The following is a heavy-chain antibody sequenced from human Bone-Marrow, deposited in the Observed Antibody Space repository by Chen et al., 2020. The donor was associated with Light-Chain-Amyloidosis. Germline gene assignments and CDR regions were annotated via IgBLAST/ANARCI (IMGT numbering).Heavy chain of an antibody. Sequence: QLQLQESGPGLVKASETLSLTCAVSGGSISTSDYFWGWVRQPPGKGLEWIGYIYESKNTYYNPSLKSRVTISGDTSKNQFSLRVTSVTAADTAVYYCARTLGWYGGLSWGQGTLVTVSS. CDR1: GGSISTSDYF. D-gene: IGHD6-19*01. CDR2: IYESKNT. CDR3: ARTLGWYGGLS. V-gene: IGHV4-39*01. J-gene: IGHJ5*02.